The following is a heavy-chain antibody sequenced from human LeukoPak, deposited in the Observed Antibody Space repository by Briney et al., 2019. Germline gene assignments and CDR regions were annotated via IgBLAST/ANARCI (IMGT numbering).Heavy chain of an antibody. D-gene: IGHD3-22*01. Sequence: GGSLRLSCAASGFTFSSYSMNWVRQAPGKGLEWVSSISSSSSYIYYADSVKGRFTISRDNAKNSLYLQMNSLRAEDTAVYYCARDDYYYHSSGYYYVWGQGTLVTVSS. J-gene: IGHJ4*02. CDR1: GFTFSSYS. CDR3: ARDDYYYHSSGYYYV. V-gene: IGHV3-21*01. CDR2: ISSSSSYI.